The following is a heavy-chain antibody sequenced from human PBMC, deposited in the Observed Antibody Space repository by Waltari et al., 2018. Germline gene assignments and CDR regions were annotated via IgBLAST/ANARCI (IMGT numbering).Heavy chain of an antibody. J-gene: IGHJ2*01. V-gene: IGHV4-4*02. CDR1: GGSISSSNW. Sequence: QVQLRESGPGLVKPSGTLSLTCAVSGGSISSSNWWSWVRQPPGKGLEWIGEIYHSGSTNYNPSLKSRVTISVETSKNQFSLKLSSVTAADTAVYYCASRAIQDIVVVVASHWYFDLWGRGTLVTVSS. D-gene: IGHD2-15*01. CDR2: IYHSGST. CDR3: ASRAIQDIVVVVASHWYFDL.